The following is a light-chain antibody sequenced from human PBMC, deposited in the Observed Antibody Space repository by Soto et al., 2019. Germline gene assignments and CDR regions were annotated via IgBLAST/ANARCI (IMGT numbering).Light chain of an antibody. V-gene: IGKV3-20*01. CDR2: GAD. CDR1: QSVRNSY. J-gene: IGKJ2*01. Sequence: EIVLTQFPDTLSLSPGERATLSCRASQSVRNSYLAWYQQRPGQAPRLLIYGADSRVTGIPDRFSGSGSDTDFTLTISRLEPEDFAVYYCQQYGSSPRYTFGQGTKLEI. CDR3: QQYGSSPRYT.